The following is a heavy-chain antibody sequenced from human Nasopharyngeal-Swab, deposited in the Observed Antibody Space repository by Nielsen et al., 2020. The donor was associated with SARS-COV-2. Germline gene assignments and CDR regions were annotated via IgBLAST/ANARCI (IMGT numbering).Heavy chain of an antibody. CDR2: MNPNSGNT. J-gene: IGHJ4*02. Sequence: WVRQAPGQGLEWMGWMNPNSGNTGYAQKFQGRVTMSRDTSISTAYMELNSLTSEDTAVYYCARKGASDCWGQGTLVTVSS. CDR3: ARKGASDC. D-gene: IGHD3-16*01. V-gene: IGHV1-8*01.